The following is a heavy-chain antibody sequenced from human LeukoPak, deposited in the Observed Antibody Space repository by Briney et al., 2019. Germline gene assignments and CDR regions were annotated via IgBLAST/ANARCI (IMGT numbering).Heavy chain of an antibody. D-gene: IGHD6-19*01. V-gene: IGHV4-59*01. CDR3: ASTGYSSGFRTYYFDY. J-gene: IGHJ4*02. CDR2: IYYSGST. CDR1: GGSITSYY. Sequence: SETLSLTCSVSGGSITSYYWSWIRQAPGEGVEWIGYIYYSGSTNYNPSLKSRVTISVDTSKNQFSLKLSSVTAADTAVYYCASTGYSSGFRTYYFDYWGQGTLVTVSS.